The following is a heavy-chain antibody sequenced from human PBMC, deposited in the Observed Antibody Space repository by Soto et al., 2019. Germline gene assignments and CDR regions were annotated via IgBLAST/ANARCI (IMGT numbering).Heavy chain of an antibody. CDR3: ARGYNWNYVWFDP. CDR1: SGSISSGDHY. V-gene: IGHV4-30-4*01. Sequence: SETLSLTCTFSSGSISSGDHYWSWIRQPPGKGLEWIAYISYSGSTYYNPSLTSRVTVSVDTPKNQFSLKLRSVTAADTAVYYCARGYNWNYVWFDPWGQGTLVT. D-gene: IGHD1-7*01. CDR2: ISYSGST. J-gene: IGHJ5*02.